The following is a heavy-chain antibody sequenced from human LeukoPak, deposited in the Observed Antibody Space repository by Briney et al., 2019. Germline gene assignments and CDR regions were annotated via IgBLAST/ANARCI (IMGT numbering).Heavy chain of an antibody. CDR3: ARSGGAVAGFDY. CDR2: IKQDGSEK. CDR1: GVTFSSYW. Sequence: GGSLRLSCAASGVTFSSYWMSWVRQAPGKGLEGVANIKQDGSEKYYVDSVKGRFTISRDNAKNSLYLQMNSLRAEDTAVYYCARSGGAVAGFDYWGQGTLVTVSS. J-gene: IGHJ4*02. D-gene: IGHD6-19*01. V-gene: IGHV3-7*05.